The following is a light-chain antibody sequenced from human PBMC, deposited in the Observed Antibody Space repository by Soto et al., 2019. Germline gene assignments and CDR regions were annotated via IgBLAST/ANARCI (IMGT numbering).Light chain of an antibody. CDR1: QSVSSN. J-gene: IGKJ4*01. CDR3: QHYNNRPLT. V-gene: IGKV3D-15*01. Sequence: EIVGTQATATLSVYPGVGATHSCRASQSVSSNLAWYQQKPGQAPRLLIYGASTRATGIPARFSGSGSGTEFTLTISSLQSEDSAVYYCQHYNNRPLTCGGGTKGDI. CDR2: GAS.